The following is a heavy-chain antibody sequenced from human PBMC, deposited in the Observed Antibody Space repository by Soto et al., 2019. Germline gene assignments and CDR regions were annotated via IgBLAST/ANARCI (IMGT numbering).Heavy chain of an antibody. J-gene: IGHJ6*03. CDR3: AREGYCTNGVCPPGDYYYYYMDV. CDR1: GYTFTSYD. CDR2: MNPNSGNT. V-gene: IGHV1-8*01. Sequence: GASVKVSCKASGYTFTSYDINWVRQATGQGLEWMGWMNPNSGNTGYAQKFQGRVTMTRNTSISTAYMELSSLRSEDTAVYYCAREGYCTNGVCPPGDYYYYYMDVWGKGTTVTVSS. D-gene: IGHD2-8*01.